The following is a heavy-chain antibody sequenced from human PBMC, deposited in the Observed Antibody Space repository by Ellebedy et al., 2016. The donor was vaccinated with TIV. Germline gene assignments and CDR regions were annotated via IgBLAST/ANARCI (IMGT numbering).Heavy chain of an antibody. CDR1: GLTLTTNA. Sequence: GESLKISCVASGLTLTTNAMAWVRQVPGMGLEWVSTITASGDDTFYADSVRGRFIISRDTSKNTLFLQMNSLRAEDTAVYHCANSNRFDYWGQGTLVTVSS. D-gene: IGHD1-14*01. CDR2: ITASGDDT. V-gene: IGHV3-23*01. CDR3: ANSNRFDY. J-gene: IGHJ4*02.